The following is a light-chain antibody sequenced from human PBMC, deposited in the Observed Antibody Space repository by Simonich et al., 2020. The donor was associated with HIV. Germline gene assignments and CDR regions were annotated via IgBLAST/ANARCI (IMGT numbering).Light chain of an antibody. CDR3: QQYNSYPYT. V-gene: IGKV1-5*03. J-gene: IGKJ2*01. CDR1: QSISTC. CDR2: EAS. Sequence: DIQMTQTPSTLSASVGDRVTITCRASQSISTCFAWYQPKPGKAPRLLIYEASSLQSGVPSRFSGSGSGTHFTLTISSLQPDDFATYYCQQYNSYPYTFGQGTKLEIK.